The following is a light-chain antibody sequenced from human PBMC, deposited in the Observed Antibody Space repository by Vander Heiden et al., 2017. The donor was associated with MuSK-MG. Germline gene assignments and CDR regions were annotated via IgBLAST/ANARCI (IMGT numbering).Light chain of an antibody. CDR3: HQDYSTQT. Sequence: STRESGVPDRFSGSGSGTDFTLTSSSLQAEDVAVYSVHQDYSTQTFGQGTKVEVK. J-gene: IGKJ1*01. V-gene: IGKV4-1*01. CDR2: S.